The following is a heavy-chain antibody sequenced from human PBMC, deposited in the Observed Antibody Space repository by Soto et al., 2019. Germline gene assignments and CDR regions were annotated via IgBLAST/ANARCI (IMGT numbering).Heavy chain of an antibody. V-gene: IGHV3-21*01. D-gene: IGHD2-15*01. Sequence: EVQLVESGGGLVKPGGSLRLSCAASGFTFSSYGMNWVRQAPGKGLEWVSSISSSSSYIYYADSVKGRFTISRDNAKNSLYLQMNSLGAEDTAVYYCARGGPYGSGGSCYYDYWGQGTLVTVSS. CDR1: GFTFSSYG. CDR3: ARGGPYGSGGSCYYDY. J-gene: IGHJ4*02. CDR2: ISSSSSYI.